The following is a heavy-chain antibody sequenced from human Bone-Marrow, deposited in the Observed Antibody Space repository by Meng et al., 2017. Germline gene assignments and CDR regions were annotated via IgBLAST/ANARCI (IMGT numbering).Heavy chain of an antibody. J-gene: IGHJ4*02. D-gene: IGHD5-18*01. CDR2: INHSGGT. V-gene: IGHV4-34*01. CDR3: ARQGDTAMATFDY. CDR1: GGTFSDYY. Sequence: QVQLQQWGAGLLKSSETLSLTCAVYGGTFSDYYWSWIRQPPGKGLEWIGEINHSGGTKYTPSLESRVTISIDTSKNQFSLKLSSVTAADTAIYYCARQGDTAMATFDYWGQGTLVTVSS.